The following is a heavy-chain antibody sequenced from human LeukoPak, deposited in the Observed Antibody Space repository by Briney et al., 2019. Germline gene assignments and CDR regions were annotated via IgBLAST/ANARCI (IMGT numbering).Heavy chain of an antibody. Sequence: PSETLSLTCTVSGGSISSSSYYWSWIRQPPGKGLEWIGYIYYSGSTNYNPSLKSRVTISVDTSKNQFSLKLSSVTAADTAVYYCARAGYCSSTSCWRGYYYYGMDVWGQGTTVTVSS. D-gene: IGHD2-2*01. CDR2: IYYSGST. CDR3: ARAGYCSSTSCWRGYYYYGMDV. J-gene: IGHJ6*02. CDR1: GGSISSSSYY. V-gene: IGHV4-61*01.